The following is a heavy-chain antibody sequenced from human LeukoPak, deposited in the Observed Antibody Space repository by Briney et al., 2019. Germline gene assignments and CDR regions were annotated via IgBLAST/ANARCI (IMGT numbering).Heavy chain of an antibody. CDR3: ARADSSIAARLSRSSIFNYYYYMDV. D-gene: IGHD6-6*01. CDR1: GFTFSNYG. J-gene: IGHJ6*03. V-gene: IGHV3-7*01. Sequence: GESLRLSCAASGFTFSNYGMHWVRQAPGKGLEWVANIKQDGSEKYYVDSVKGRFTISRDNAKNSLYLQMNSLRAEDTAVYYCARADSSIAARLSRSSIFNYYYYMDVWGKGTTVTVSS. CDR2: IKQDGSEK.